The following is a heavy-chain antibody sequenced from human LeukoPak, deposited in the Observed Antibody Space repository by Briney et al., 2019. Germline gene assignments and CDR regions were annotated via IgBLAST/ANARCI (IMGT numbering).Heavy chain of an antibody. V-gene: IGHV1-8*01. CDR1: GYTFTSHD. Sequence: ASVKVSCKASGYTFTSHDIDWVRQAPGQGLEWMRWMNPNSGNTGYAQKFQGRVTMTSDTSVTTAYMELSSLAPEDTAVYFCARQLGRTNNWFDPWGQGTLVTVSS. D-gene: IGHD7-27*01. CDR3: ARQLGRTNNWFDP. CDR2: MNPNSGNT. J-gene: IGHJ5*02.